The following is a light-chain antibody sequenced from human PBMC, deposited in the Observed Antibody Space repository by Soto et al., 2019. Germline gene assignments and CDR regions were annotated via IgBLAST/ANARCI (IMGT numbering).Light chain of an antibody. CDR3: QQYNNWPLT. V-gene: IGKV3-15*01. CDR2: SAS. CDR1: QSVRSN. J-gene: IGKJ4*01. Sequence: EIVMTQSPATLSVSPGERTTLSCRASQSVRSNLAWYQQKPGQAPRLLIYSASTRATGIPAKFSGSGSGTEFTLTISSLQSEDFAVYYCQQYNNWPLTFGGGTK.